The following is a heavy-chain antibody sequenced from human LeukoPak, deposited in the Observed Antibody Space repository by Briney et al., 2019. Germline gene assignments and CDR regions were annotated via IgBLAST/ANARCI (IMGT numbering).Heavy chain of an antibody. CDR3: ARGYLTGNFDY. CDR1: GGSISTSNYY. J-gene: IGHJ4*02. D-gene: IGHD3-9*01. CDR2: INHSGST. Sequence: PSETLSLTCTVSGGSISTSNYYWGWIRQPPGKGLEWIGEINHSGSTNYNPSLKSRVTISVDTSKNQFSLKLSSVTAADTAVYYCARGYLTGNFDYWGQGTLVTVSS. V-gene: IGHV4-39*07.